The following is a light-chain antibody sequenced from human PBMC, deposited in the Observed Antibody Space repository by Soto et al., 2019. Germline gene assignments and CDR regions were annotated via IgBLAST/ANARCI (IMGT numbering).Light chain of an antibody. CDR1: TSDIGGHNY. V-gene: IGLV2-14*01. CDR2: DVS. Sequence: QSALTQPASVSGSPGQSITISCTGTTSDIGGHNYVSWYQQHPGKAPKLMIYDVSYRPSGVSNRFSGSKSGNTASLTISGIQAEDEADYYCSSYATSGTPYIFATGTKVTVL. J-gene: IGLJ1*01. CDR3: SSYATSGTPYI.